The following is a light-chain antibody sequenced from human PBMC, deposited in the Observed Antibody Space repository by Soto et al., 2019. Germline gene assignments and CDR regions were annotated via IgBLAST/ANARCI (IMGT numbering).Light chain of an antibody. Sequence: DIQMTQSPSSLSASVGDRVTITCRASQSISSYLNWYQQKPGKAPKLLIYAASSLQSGVPSRFSGSGSGTDFTLTIISLQPEDFATDYCQQSYSTPTTFGQGTKVEIK. J-gene: IGKJ1*01. V-gene: IGKV1-39*01. CDR1: QSISSY. CDR3: QQSYSTPTT. CDR2: AAS.